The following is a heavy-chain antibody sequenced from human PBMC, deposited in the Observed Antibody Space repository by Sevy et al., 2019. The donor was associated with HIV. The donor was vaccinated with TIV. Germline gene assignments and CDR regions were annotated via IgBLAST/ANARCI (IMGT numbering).Heavy chain of an antibody. D-gene: IGHD4-17*01. CDR3: AKEWGSTVPYFDY. V-gene: IGHV3-30*02. CDR1: GFTFSSYG. CDR2: IWYDGSNE. J-gene: IGHJ4*02. Sequence: GGSLRLSCAASGFTFSSYGMHWVRQAPGKGLEWVAVIWYDGSNEHYADSVKGRFTISRDNSKNTLYLQMNSLRAEDTAVYYCAKEWGSTVPYFDYWAREPWSPSPQ.